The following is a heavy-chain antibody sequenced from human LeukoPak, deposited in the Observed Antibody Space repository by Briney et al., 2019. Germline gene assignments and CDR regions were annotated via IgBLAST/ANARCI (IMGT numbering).Heavy chain of an antibody. Sequence: ASVKVSCKTSGYMFTGFFIHWVRQAPGQGLEWMGHVSPNNGGTSYAQRFKGRVKMTSDTSTRTAYLQLSGLRFDDTAVYYCASLLWFGDFDYWGQGTPVTVSS. CDR2: VSPNNGGT. CDR3: ASLLWFGDFDY. D-gene: IGHD3-10*01. V-gene: IGHV1-2*06. CDR1: GYMFTGFF. J-gene: IGHJ4*02.